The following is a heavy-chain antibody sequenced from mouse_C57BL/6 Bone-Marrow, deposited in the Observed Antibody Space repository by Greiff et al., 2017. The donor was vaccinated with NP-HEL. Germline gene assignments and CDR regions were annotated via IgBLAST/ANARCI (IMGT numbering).Heavy chain of an antibody. Sequence: EVKLVESGGGLVKPGGSLKLSCAASGFTFSSYAMSWVRQTPEKRLEWVATISDGGSYTYYPDNVKGRFTISRDNAKNNLYLQMSHLKSEDTAMYYCARLPLWYGWFAYWGQGTLVTVSA. D-gene: IGHD2-1*01. CDR2: ISDGGSYT. CDR3: ARLPLWYGWFAY. V-gene: IGHV5-4*03. CDR1: GFTFSSYA. J-gene: IGHJ3*01.